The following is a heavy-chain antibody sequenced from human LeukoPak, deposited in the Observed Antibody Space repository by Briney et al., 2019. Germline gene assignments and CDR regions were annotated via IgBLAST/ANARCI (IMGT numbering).Heavy chain of an antibody. CDR3: AKTAVAGTNVIYYFDY. CDR1: GLTGSHNY. D-gene: IGHD6-19*01. J-gene: IGHJ4*02. CDR2: IHTSGDT. Sequence: GGSLRLSCAASGLTGSHNYVSWVRQAPGKGLEWVSAIHTSGDTCYADSVKGRFTISRDNSKNTLYLQMNSLRAEDTAVYYCAKTAVAGTNVIYYFDYWGQGTLVTVSS. V-gene: IGHV3-53*01.